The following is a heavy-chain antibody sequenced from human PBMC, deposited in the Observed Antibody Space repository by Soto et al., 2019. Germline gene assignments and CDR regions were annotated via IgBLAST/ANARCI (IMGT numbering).Heavy chain of an antibody. CDR2: ISYDGSNK. J-gene: IGHJ4*02. V-gene: IGHV3-30*03. D-gene: IGHD5-18*01. Sequence: QVQLVESGGGVVQPGRSLRLSCAASGFTFSYYGMHWVRQAPGKGLEWVAVISYDGSNKYYADSVKGRFTISSDNSKNTLYLQMNSLRAEDTAVYYCARCAREIQLWFGSDHGGQGTLVTVSS. CDR3: ARCAREIQLWFGSDH. CDR1: GFTFSYYG.